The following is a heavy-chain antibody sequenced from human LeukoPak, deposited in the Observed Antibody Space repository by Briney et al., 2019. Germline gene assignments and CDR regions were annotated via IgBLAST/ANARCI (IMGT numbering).Heavy chain of an antibody. CDR1: GDSVSSNSAA. Sequence: SQTLSLTCAISGDSVSSNSAAWNWIRQSPSRGLEWLGRTYYRSKWYNDYAVSVKSRITINPDTSKNQFSLQLNSVTPEDTAVYYCARAGYSSSGYYYYYYYMDVWGKGTTVTVSS. CDR2: TYYRSKWYN. D-gene: IGHD6-6*01. J-gene: IGHJ6*03. V-gene: IGHV6-1*01. CDR3: ARAGYSSSGYYYYYYYMDV.